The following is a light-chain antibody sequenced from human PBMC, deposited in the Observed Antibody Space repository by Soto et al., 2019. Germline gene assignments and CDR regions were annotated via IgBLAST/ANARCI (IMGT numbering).Light chain of an antibody. CDR1: SSDVGDHNY. J-gene: IGLJ2*01. CDR3: SSYGGSNNLL. Sequence: QSALTQPPSASGSPGQSVTISCTGTSSDVGDHNYISWYQQHPDKAPKLIIYEVSKRPSGVPDCFSGSKSGNTASLTVSGLQDEDEADYYCSSYGGSNNLLFGGGTQLTVL. CDR2: EVS. V-gene: IGLV2-8*01.